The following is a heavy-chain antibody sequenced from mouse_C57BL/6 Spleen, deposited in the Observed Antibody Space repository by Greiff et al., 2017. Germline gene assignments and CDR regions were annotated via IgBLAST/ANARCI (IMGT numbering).Heavy chain of an antibody. CDR1: GFTFNTYA. CDR3: VREVYYYGSRDYYYAMDY. Sequence: EVQRVESGGGLVQPKGSLKLSCAASGFTFNTYAMHWVRQAPGKGLEWVARIRSKSSNYATYYADSVKDRFTISRDDSQSMLYLQMNNLKTEDTAMYYCVREVYYYGSRDYYYAMDYWGQGTSVTVSS. V-gene: IGHV10-3*01. D-gene: IGHD1-1*01. J-gene: IGHJ4*01. CDR2: IRSKSSNYAT.